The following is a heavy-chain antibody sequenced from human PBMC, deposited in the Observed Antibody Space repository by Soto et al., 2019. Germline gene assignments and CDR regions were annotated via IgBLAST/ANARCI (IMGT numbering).Heavy chain of an antibody. J-gene: IGHJ4*02. CDR3: ARGSGIVALPGELEDVKYDY. CDR2: INESGST. CDR1: GQSFSGHS. Sequence: LSLTCAVYGQSFSGHSWAWIRQPPGKGLVWIGEINESGSTYYNPSLKSRVTISTDTSKNQFSLKLSSVSAADTAAYFCARGSGIVALPGELEDVKYDYWAQGTLVTVSS. D-gene: IGHD1-1*01. V-gene: IGHV4-34*01.